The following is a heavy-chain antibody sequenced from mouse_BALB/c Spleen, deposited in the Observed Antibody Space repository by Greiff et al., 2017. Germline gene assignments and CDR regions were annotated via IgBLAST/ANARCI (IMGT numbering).Heavy chain of an antibody. V-gene: IGHV3-8*02. D-gene: IGHD1-1*01. CDR2: ISYSGST. CDR1: GDSITSGY. CDR3: ARGYGSSYDWYFDV. Sequence: EVKLMESGPSLVKPSQTLSLTCSVTGDSITSGYWNWIRKFPGNKLEYMGYISYSGSTYYNPSLKSRISITRDTSKNQYYLQLNSVTTEDTATYYCARGYGSSYDWYFDVWGAGTTVTVSS. J-gene: IGHJ1*01.